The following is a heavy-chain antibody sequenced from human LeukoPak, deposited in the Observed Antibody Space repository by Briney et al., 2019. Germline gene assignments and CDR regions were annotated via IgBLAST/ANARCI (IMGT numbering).Heavy chain of an antibody. Sequence: TGGSLRLSCAASGFTFSSYAMSWVRQAPGKGLEWVSSISSSSSYIYYADSVKGRFTISRDNAKNSLYLQMNSLRAEDTAVYYCASMDGRDVWGKGTTVTVSS. J-gene: IGHJ6*04. CDR2: ISSSSSYI. CDR3: ASMDGRDV. CDR1: GFTFSSYA. D-gene: IGHD5-24*01. V-gene: IGHV3-21*01.